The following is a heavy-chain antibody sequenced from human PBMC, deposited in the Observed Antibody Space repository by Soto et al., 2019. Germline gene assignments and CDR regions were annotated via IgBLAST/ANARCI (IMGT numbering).Heavy chain of an antibody. CDR1: GCTFSSYA. J-gene: IGHJ4*02. V-gene: IGHV3-30-3*01. CDR2: ISYDGSNK. CDR3: ARAKLRYFDWLLYPLDY. D-gene: IGHD3-9*01. Sequence: PGGSLRLSCAASGCTFSSYAMHWVRQAPGKGLEWVAVISYDGSNKYYADSVKGRFTISRDNSKNTLYLQMNSLRAEDTAVYYCARAKLRYFDWLLYPLDYWGQGT.